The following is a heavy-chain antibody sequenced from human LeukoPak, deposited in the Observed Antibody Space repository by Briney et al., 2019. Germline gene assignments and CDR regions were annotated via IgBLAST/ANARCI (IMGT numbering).Heavy chain of an antibody. Sequence: PSETLSLTCTVSGGSISTITYYWGWVRQAPGKGLEWVSSISSSSIYKYYADSVKGRFTISRDNAKKSLYLQMNSLRAEDTAVYYCAKKSVYCSGGSCYSAGGYYYYMDVWGKGTTVTISS. J-gene: IGHJ6*03. CDR1: GGSISTITYY. V-gene: IGHV3-21*04. CDR2: ISSSSIYK. CDR3: AKKSVYCSGGSCYSAGGYYYYMDV. D-gene: IGHD2-15*01.